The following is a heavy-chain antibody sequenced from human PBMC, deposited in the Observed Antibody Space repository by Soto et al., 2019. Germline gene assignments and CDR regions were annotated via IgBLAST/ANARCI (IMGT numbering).Heavy chain of an antibody. CDR3: ARGHEYYYDNSRRTLGGMDV. CDR2: ISAYNGNT. V-gene: IGHV1-18*01. J-gene: IGHJ6*02. Sequence: ASVKVSCKASGYTFTSYGISWVRQAPGQGLEWMGWISAYNGNTNYAQKVQGRVTMTTDASRKTGYMELRSLSSDDTAVYFCARGHEYYYDNSRRTLGGMDVWGQGTTVTVSS. CDR1: GYTFTSYG. D-gene: IGHD3-22*01.